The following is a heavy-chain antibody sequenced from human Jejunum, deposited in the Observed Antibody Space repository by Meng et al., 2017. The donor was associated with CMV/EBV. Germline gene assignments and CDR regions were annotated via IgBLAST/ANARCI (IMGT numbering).Heavy chain of an antibody. V-gene: IGHV4-4*07. J-gene: IGHJ5*02. CDR3: ARECVGEAYDCQWNYWFDP. Sequence: QVRLHGSGPGLLRSSATLSLTCSVSGGPFSGYYWSWVRQPAGKRLEWIGRFHPGGTTNYNPSLENRITVSVDSSKNQFFLKLTSVTAADTAIYYCARECVGEAYDCQWNYWFDPWGRGTLVTVSS. D-gene: IGHD3-16*01. CDR1: GGPFSGYY. CDR2: FHPGGTT.